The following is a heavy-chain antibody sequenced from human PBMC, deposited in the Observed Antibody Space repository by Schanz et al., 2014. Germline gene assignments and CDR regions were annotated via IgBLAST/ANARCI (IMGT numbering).Heavy chain of an antibody. V-gene: IGHV3-13*01. J-gene: IGHJ4*02. CDR1: GFAFSSHD. D-gene: IGHD3-22*01. Sequence: EVQLVESGGGLVQPGGSLRLSCVASGFAFSSHDMHWVRQVTGKGLQWVSAIHSTGETYYPDSVQGRFTISRDNAKNSLYLQMNSLRAEDTALYYCAKDGRLPYYGTGSDFDYWGQGTLVAVSS. CDR2: IHSTGET. CDR3: AKDGRLPYYGTGSDFDY.